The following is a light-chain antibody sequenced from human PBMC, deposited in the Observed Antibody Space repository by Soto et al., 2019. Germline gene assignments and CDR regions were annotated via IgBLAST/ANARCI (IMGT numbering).Light chain of an antibody. J-gene: IGKJ4*01. V-gene: IGKV1-5*03. CDR1: QNIITD. CDR2: GAS. CDR3: QQYYSYPLT. Sequence: DVQMTQSPFTLSASVGDSVTVTCRASQNIITDLVWHQQRPGKGPRLLIHGASSLQVGVPSRFSGSGSGTEFTLTIAGLQPDDFATYYCQQYYSYPLTFGGGTKVDIK.